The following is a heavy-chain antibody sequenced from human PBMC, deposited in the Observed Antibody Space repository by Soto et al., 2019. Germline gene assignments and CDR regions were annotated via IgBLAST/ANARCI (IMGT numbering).Heavy chain of an antibody. CDR3: ARLGEQWLVTHFDI. J-gene: IGHJ3*02. CDR2: ISAYNGNT. D-gene: IGHD6-19*01. CDR1: GYTFTSYG. V-gene: IGHV1-18*01. Sequence: ASVKVSCKASGYTFTSYGISWVRQAPGQGLEWMGWISAYNGNTNYAQKLKGRNTITTDTSTSTAHMELRSLRSDDTAVYYCARLGEQWLVTHFDIWGQGTMVTVSS.